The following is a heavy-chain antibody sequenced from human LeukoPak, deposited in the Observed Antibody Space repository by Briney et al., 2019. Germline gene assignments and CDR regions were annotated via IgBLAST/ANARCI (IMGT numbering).Heavy chain of an antibody. CDR2: IYYSGST. Sequence: MSSETLSLTCTVSGGSISSYYWSWIRQPPGKGLEWIGYIYYSGSTNYNPSLKSRVTISVDTSKNQFSLKLSSVTAADTAVYYCATRASSSWWGDYYHYGMDVWGQGTTVTVSS. CDR3: ATRASSSWWGDYYHYGMDV. CDR1: GGSISSYY. V-gene: IGHV4-59*01. D-gene: IGHD6-13*01. J-gene: IGHJ6*02.